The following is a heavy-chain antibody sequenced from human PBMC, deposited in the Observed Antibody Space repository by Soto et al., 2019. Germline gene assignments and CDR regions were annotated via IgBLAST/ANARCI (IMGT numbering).Heavy chain of an antibody. J-gene: IGHJ4*02. CDR1: GFTVNTYG. D-gene: IGHD2-8*02. CDR3: TGEVASGY. CDR2: ISRDGGTK. Sequence: QVQLVESGGGVVQPGRSLRLSCAVSGFTVNTYGMHWVRQAPCKGLEWVAVISRDGGTKFYADSVKGRFTISRDNSRNTLFLEMNSLRGDDMAVYYCTGEVASGYWGQGTLVTISS. V-gene: IGHV3-30*03.